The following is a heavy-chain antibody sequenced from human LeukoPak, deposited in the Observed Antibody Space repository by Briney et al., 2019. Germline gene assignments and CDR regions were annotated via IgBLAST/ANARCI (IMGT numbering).Heavy chain of an antibody. CDR3: ARYGSSWYGYYYYGMDV. J-gene: IGHJ6*02. CDR1: GFTFSSYS. D-gene: IGHD6-13*01. Sequence: GGSLRLFCAASGFTFSSYSMNWVRQAPGKGLEWVSSISSSSSYIYYADSVKGRFTISRDNAKNSLYLQMNSLRAEDTAVYYCARYGSSWYGYYYYGMDVWGQGTTVTVSS. CDR2: ISSSSSYI. V-gene: IGHV3-21*01.